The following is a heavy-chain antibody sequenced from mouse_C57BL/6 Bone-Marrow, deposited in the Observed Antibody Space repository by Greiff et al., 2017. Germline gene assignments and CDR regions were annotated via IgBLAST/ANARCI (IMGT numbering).Heavy chain of an antibody. Sequence: EVQLQQSGPELVKPGASVKISCKASGYTFTDYYMNWVKQSHGKSLEWIGDINPNNGGTSYNQKFKGKATLTVDKSSSTAYMELRSLTSEDSAVYYCARSDYGSRLYWYFDVWGTGTTVTVSS. V-gene: IGHV1-26*01. CDR1: GYTFTDYY. CDR3: ARSDYGSRLYWYFDV. J-gene: IGHJ1*03. D-gene: IGHD1-1*01. CDR2: INPNNGGT.